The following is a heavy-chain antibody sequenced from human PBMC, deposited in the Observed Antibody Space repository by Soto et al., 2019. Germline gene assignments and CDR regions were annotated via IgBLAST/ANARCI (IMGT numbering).Heavy chain of an antibody. V-gene: IGHV4-34*01. CDR1: GGSFSGYH. Sequence: SETLSLTCAVYGGSFSGYHWTWIRQPPGRGLEWIGEITHRGSPNYNTSLKSRVTISVDTSKNQFSLNLRSVTAADTAVYYCERIPGSDYSDPHDFWGQGTLVTVS. D-gene: IGHD4-17*01. CDR2: ITHRGSP. J-gene: IGHJ4*02. CDR3: ERIPGSDYSDPHDF.